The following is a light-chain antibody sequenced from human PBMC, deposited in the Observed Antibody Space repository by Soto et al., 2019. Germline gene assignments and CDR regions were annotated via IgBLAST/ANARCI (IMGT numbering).Light chain of an antibody. V-gene: IGLV1-44*01. J-gene: IGLJ2*01. Sequence: QSVLTQPPSASGTSGQRVTISCSGSSSNIGSNTVNWYQQLPGTAPKLLIYSNNQRPSGVPDRFSGSKSGTSASLAISGLQSEDEADYYCAAWDDSLNGHVVFGGGTKVTVL. CDR3: AAWDDSLNGHVV. CDR2: SNN. CDR1: SSNIGSNT.